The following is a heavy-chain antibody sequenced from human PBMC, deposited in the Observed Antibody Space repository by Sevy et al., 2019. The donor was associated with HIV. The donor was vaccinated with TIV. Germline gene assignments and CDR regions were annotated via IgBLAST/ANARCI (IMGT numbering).Heavy chain of an antibody. J-gene: IGHJ5*02. CDR3: GGGGGGVTVDL. Sequence: GGSLRLSCAASGFIVRSNYMTWVRQAPGKGLEWVSVIYSSGGAYYADSVKGRFTISRDNSQNTLDLQMNSLRAEDTAVYYRGGGGGGVTVDLWGQGTLVTVSS. D-gene: IGHD3-16*01. V-gene: IGHV3-53*01. CDR2: IYSSGGA. CDR1: GFIVRSNY.